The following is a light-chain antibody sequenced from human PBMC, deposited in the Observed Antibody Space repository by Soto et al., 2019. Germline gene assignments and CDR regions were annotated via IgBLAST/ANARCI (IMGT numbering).Light chain of an antibody. CDR2: GAS. CDR1: QSVSSSY. Sequence: EIVLTQSPGTLSLSPGERATLSCRASQSVSSSYLAWYQQKPGQAPRLLIYGASSRATDIPDRFSGSGSGTDFTLTISSLEPEDFAVYYCQQRNNWPPVFGQGTKLEIK. V-gene: IGKV3D-20*02. J-gene: IGKJ2*01. CDR3: QQRNNWPPV.